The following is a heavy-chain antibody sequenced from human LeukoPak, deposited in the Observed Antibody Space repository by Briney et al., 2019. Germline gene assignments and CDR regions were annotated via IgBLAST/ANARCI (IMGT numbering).Heavy chain of an antibody. CDR1: GGSISSSSYY. V-gene: IGHV4-39*01. J-gene: IGHJ4*02. CDR2: IYYSGST. CDR3: VRRHEYNNYVFN. Sequence: SETLSLTCTVSGGSISSSSYYWGWIRQPPGKGLEWIGSIYYSGSTYYNPSLKSRVTISVDTSKNQFSLKLSSVTAADTAVYYCVRRHEYNNYVFNWGQGTLVTVSS. D-gene: IGHD4-11*01.